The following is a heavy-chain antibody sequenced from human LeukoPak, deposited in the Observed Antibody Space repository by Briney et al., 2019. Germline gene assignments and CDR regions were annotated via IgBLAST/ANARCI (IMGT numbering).Heavy chain of an antibody. Sequence: GAVMRSSTASGDTSTNCGIIWVRQAPGQGLEWMGWISAYNGNTNYAQKLQHRVTMATDTSTNTAYMDLSSLRSDDTAVYYCARDQAATNTQVRFCLDWGQGTLVTLSS. D-gene: IGHD3-9*01. CDR3: ARDQAATNTQVRFCLD. CDR1: GDTSTNCG. CDR2: ISAYNGNT. J-gene: IGHJ4*02. V-gene: IGHV1-18*01.